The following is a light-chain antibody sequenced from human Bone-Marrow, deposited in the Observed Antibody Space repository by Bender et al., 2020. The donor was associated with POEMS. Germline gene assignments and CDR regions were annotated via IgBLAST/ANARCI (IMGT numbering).Light chain of an antibody. Sequence: QSALTQPASLSGSPGQSITISCTGASSDISAYNYVSWYQQHPGKAPKLMIYEVSNRPSGVSNRFSGSRSGNTASLTISGLQAEDEGDYYCCSYAGSSTFVFGTGTKVTVL. CDR3: CSYAGSSTFV. CDR2: EVS. J-gene: IGLJ1*01. V-gene: IGLV2-23*02. CDR1: SSDISAYNY.